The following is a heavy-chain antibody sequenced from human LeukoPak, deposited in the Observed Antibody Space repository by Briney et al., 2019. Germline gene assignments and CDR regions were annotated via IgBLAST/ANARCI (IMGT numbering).Heavy chain of an antibody. J-gene: IGHJ3*01. Sequence: GGSLRLSCAASGFTFSNYWMSWVRQAPGKGLEWVANIKQDGSENYYVDSVNGRFTISRDNAKNSLYLQLNSLRVEDTAVYYCARTILVRPTHDGFDVWGQGTMVTVSS. D-gene: IGHD1-26*01. CDR2: IKQDGSEN. V-gene: IGHV3-7*01. CDR1: GFTFSNYW. CDR3: ARTILVRPTHDGFDV.